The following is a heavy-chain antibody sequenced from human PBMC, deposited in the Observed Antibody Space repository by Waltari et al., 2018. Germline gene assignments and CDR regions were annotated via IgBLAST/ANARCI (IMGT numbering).Heavy chain of an antibody. CDR3: ARGTYYYDSSGYNYWYFDL. CDR1: GYTFTDYY. J-gene: IGHJ2*01. D-gene: IGHD3-22*01. Sequence: EVQLVQSGAEVKKPGATVTISCKASGYTFTDYYMHWVQQAPGNGLEWMGRVDPEDGETIYAEKFQGRVTITADESTSTAYMELSSLRSEDTAVYYCARGTYYYDSSGYNYWYFDLWGRGTLVTVSS. CDR2: VDPEDGET. V-gene: IGHV1-69-2*01.